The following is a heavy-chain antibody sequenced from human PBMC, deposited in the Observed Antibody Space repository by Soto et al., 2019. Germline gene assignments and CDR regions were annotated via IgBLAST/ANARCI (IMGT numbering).Heavy chain of an antibody. CDR1: GLSLSTSGMC. CDR2: NDWDDHK. Sequence: SGPTLVNPTQTLTLTCTFSGLSLSTSGMCVSWIRQPPGKALEWLARNDWDDHKFYSTSLKTRLTISKDTSKNQVVLTLTNMVPVDTATYYCARSTTCPAFDIWGQETMLTISS. V-gene: IGHV2-70*17. CDR3: ARSTTCPAFDI. D-gene: IGHD1-1*01. J-gene: IGHJ3*02.